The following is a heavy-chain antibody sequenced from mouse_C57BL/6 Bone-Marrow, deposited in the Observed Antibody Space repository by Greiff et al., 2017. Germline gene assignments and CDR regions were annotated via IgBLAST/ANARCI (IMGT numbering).Heavy chain of an antibody. J-gene: IGHJ1*03. CDR3: ARIITTGNFDV. Sequence: EVQLQESGPGLVKPSQSLSLTCSVTGYSITSGYYWNWIRQFPGNKLEWMGYISYDGSNNYNPSLKNLISITRDTSKNQFFLKLNSVTTEDTATYYCARIITTGNFDVWGTGTTVTVSS. V-gene: IGHV3-6*01. CDR2: ISYDGSN. D-gene: IGHD1-1*01. CDR1: GYSITSGYY.